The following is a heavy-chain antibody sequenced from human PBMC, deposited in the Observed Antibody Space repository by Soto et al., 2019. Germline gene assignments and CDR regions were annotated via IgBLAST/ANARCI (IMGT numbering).Heavy chain of an antibody. J-gene: IGHJ4*02. CDR3: ARFPLGSVYELAY. Sequence: EVQLLDSGGGLVQPGGSLRLSCAASGFTFSNYVMNWVRQAPGKGLDWVSAISAGGGSTYYADSVKGRFTISRDNSKNTLYLQISSLRSADSGVYFGARFPLGSVYELAYWGEVALVTVSS. CDR2: ISAGGGST. CDR1: GFTFSNYV. V-gene: IGHV3-23*01. D-gene: IGHD5-12*01.